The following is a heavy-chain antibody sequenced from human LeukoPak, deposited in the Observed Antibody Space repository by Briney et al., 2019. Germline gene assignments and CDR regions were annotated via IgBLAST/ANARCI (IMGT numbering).Heavy chain of an antibody. CDR2: ISYDGNNK. V-gene: IGHV3-30*19. CDR1: EFTFSSYG. CDR3: ARDLSSGYSGNYGAFEY. J-gene: IGHJ4*02. Sequence: GRSLRLSCAASEFTFSSYGMHWVRQAPGKGLEWVAVISYDGNNKHYVDSVKGRFTISRDNSKNTVYLQMNSLRAEDTAVYYCARDLSSGYSGNYGAFEYWGQGTLVIVSS. D-gene: IGHD1-26*01.